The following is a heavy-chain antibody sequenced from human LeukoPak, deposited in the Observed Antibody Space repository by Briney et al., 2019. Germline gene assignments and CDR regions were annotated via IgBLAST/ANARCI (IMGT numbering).Heavy chain of an antibody. J-gene: IGHJ4*02. CDR2: ISYDGSNK. Sequence: PGGSLRLSCAASGFTFSSYGMHWVRQAPGKGLEWVAVISYDGSNKYYADSVKGRFTISRDNTKNSLYLQMNSLRAEDTAVYYCAGAGLDYWGQGTLVTVSS. CDR1: GFTFSSYG. V-gene: IGHV3-30*03. CDR3: AGAGLDY.